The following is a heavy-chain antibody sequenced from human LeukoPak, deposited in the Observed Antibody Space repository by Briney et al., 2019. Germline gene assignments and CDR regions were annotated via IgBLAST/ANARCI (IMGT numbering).Heavy chain of an antibody. V-gene: IGHV4-59*01. Sequence: PSETLSLTCTVSGGSISSYYWSWIRQPPGKGLEWIGYIYYSGSTNYNPSLKSRVTISVDTSKNQFSLKLSSVTAADTAVYYCARAPRPNDAFDIWGQGTMVTVSS. J-gene: IGHJ3*02. CDR3: ARAPRPNDAFDI. CDR2: IYYSGST. CDR1: GGSISSYY.